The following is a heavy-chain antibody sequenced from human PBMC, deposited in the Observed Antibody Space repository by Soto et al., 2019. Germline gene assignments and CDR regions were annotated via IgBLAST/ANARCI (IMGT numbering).Heavy chain of an antibody. CDR3: VRLIGNSWLDY. V-gene: IGHV3-30-3*01. D-gene: IGHD3-22*01. CDR2: ISYDGSNK. Sequence: PGGSLRLSCAASGFTFSSYAMHWVRQAPGKGLEWVAVISYDGSNKYYAVFVKSRITITPDTSKNQFSLQLNSVTPEDTAVYYCVRLIGNSWLDYWGQGTLVTVSS. CDR1: GFTFSSYA. J-gene: IGHJ4*02.